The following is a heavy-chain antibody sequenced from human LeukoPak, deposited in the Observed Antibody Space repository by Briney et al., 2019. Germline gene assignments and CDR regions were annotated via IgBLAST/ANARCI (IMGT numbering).Heavy chain of an antibody. V-gene: IGHV3-23*01. CDR1: GITLRNYG. D-gene: IGHD3-22*01. CDR2: ISDSGGGT. J-gene: IGHJ4*02. CDR3: AKRGVVSRVILVGFHKEAYYFDS. Sequence: GGSLRLSCAGSGITLRNYGMSWVRQAPGKGLEWVAGISDSGGGTNYADSVKGRFTISRDNPKNTLYLQMNSLRAEDTAVYFCAKRGVVSRVILVGFHKEAYYFDSWGQGALVTVSS.